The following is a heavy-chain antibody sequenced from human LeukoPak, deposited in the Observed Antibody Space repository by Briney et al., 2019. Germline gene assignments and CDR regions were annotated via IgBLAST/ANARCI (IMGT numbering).Heavy chain of an antibody. J-gene: IGHJ5*02. Sequence: ASVKVSCKASGYTFTTYGMNWVRQAPGQGLEWMGWINTNTGNPTYAQGFTGRFVFSLDTSVSTAYLQISSLKAEDTAVYYCARDKLIAAREYNWFDPWGQGTLVTVSS. CDR1: GYTFTTYG. D-gene: IGHD6-6*01. CDR3: ARDKLIAAREYNWFDP. CDR2: INTNTGNP. V-gene: IGHV7-4-1*02.